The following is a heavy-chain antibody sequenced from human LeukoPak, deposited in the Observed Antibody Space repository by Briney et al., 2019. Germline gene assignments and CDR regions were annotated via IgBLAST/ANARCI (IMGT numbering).Heavy chain of an antibody. V-gene: IGHV4-30-4*01. CDR1: GGSISSGDYY. D-gene: IGHD2-15*01. Sequence: SETLSLTCTVSGGSISSGDYYWSWIRQPPGKGLEWIGYIYYSGSTYYNPSLKSRVTISVDTSKNQFSLKLSSVTAADTAVYYCARADIVVVVAAAHDAFDIWSQGTMVTVSS. CDR2: IYYSGST. J-gene: IGHJ3*02. CDR3: ARADIVVVVAAAHDAFDI.